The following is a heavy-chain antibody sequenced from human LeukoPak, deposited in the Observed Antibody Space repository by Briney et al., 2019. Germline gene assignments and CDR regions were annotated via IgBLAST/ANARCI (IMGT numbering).Heavy chain of an antibody. Sequence: PSETLSLTCTVSGGSISSYYWSWIRQPPGKGLEGIGYIYYSGSTNYNPSLKSRVTISVDTSKNQFSLKLSSVTAADTAVYYCASTKRGQGYYGMDVWGQGTTVTVSS. V-gene: IGHV4-59*01. CDR1: GGSISSYY. J-gene: IGHJ6*02. D-gene: IGHD1-1*01. CDR3: ASTKRGQGYYGMDV. CDR2: IYYSGST.